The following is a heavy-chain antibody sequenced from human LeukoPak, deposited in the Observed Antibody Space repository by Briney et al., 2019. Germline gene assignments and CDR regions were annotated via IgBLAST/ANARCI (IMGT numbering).Heavy chain of an antibody. CDR3: AKVEMASYTFDY. CDR1: GGTFSSYA. D-gene: IGHD5-24*01. Sequence: GSSVKVSCKASGGTFSSYAISWVRQAPGQGLEWMGGIIPIFGTANYAQKFQGRVTITTDESTSTAYMELSSLRSEDTAVYYCAKVEMASYTFDYWGQGTLVTVSS. J-gene: IGHJ4*02. CDR2: IIPIFGTA. V-gene: IGHV1-69*05.